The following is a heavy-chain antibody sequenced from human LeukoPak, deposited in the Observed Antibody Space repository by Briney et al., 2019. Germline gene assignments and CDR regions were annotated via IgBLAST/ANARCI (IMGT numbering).Heavy chain of an antibody. CDR2: IYYSGST. CDR1: GGSVSSGSYY. CDR3: ARDYGSGTYWAYYYYGMDV. Sequence: SETLSLTCTVSGGSVSSGSYYWSWIRQPPGKGLEWIGYIYYSGSTNYNPSLKSRVTISVDTSKNQFSLKLSSVTAADTAVYYCARDYGSGTYWAYYYYGMDVWGQGTTVTVSS. J-gene: IGHJ6*02. V-gene: IGHV4-61*01. D-gene: IGHD3-10*01.